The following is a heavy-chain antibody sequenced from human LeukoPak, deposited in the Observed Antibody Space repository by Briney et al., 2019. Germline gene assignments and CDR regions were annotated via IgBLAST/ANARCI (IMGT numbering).Heavy chain of an antibody. CDR2: INPNSGGT. J-gene: IGHJ4*02. V-gene: IGHV1-2*02. D-gene: IGHD6-19*01. CDR3: ARGLTWLGDASTNDY. Sequence: ASVKVSCKASGYTFTGYYMHWVRQAPGQGLEWMGWINPNSGGTNYAQKFQGRVTMTRNTSISTAYMELSSLRSEDTAVYYCARGLTWLGDASTNDYWGQGTLVTVSS. CDR1: GYTFTGYY.